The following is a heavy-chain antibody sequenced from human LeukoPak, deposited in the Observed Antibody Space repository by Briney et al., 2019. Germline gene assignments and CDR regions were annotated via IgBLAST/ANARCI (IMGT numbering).Heavy chain of an antibody. D-gene: IGHD6-13*01. V-gene: IGHV1-8*01. CDR3: ARGRPGPAGAGTYDF. CDR1: GYTFTPSD. CDR2: MNPNSGKT. J-gene: IGHJ4*02. Sequence: ASVKGSCTASGYTFTPSDNNWVRQATGQGLEWMGWMNPNSGKTGSAQKFQGRLTMTKNTSTSTAYMEVTGLKFEDTAIYYCARGRPGPAGAGTYDFWGQGTLITVSS.